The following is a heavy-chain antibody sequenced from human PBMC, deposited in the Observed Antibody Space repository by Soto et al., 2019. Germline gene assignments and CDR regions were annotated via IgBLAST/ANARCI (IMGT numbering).Heavy chain of an antibody. CDR1: GLSFSDGAVG. J-gene: IGHJ4*02. CDR3: ARVRRRESCWGGDCYSFDY. D-gene: IGHD2-21*01. CDR2: SYWDDDK. Sequence: QITLKESGPTLVKPTETLTLTCSFSGLSFSDGAVGVGWFRQSPGKAPEWLAISYWDDDKWYSPSLRTRITAGHHESRTQVVLYMIQMDPLDTAPYFCARVRRRESCWGGDCYSFDYWGQGILVTASS. V-gene: IGHV2-5*02.